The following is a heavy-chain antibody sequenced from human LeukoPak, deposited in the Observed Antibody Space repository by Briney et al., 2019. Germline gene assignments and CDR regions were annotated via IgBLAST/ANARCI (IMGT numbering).Heavy chain of an antibody. CDR1: GFTFSTYG. CDR3: AKDRDYGDYPSAYYYYMDV. D-gene: IGHD4-17*01. CDR2: IRYDGTNK. J-gene: IGHJ6*03. Sequence: GGSLRLSCAASGFTFSTYGIHWVRQAPSKGLEWVAFIRYDGTNKWYADSVKGRFTISRDNSKNTLYLQMNSVRVEDTAVYHCAKDRDYGDYPSAYYYYMDVWGNGTTVTVSS. V-gene: IGHV3-30*02.